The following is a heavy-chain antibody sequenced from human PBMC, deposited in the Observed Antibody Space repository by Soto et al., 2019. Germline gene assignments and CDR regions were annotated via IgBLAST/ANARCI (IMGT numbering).Heavy chain of an antibody. D-gene: IGHD1-1*01. Sequence: QITLKESGPTLVKPTQTLTLTCTFSGFSLSTSGVALGWIRQPQGKALEWLALIYWDDDKRYSPSLKSRLTITKDTSKNQVVLKMTNMDPVDTATYYCAHRPPERGLATFDPWGQGTLVTVS. CDR3: AHRPPERGLATFDP. J-gene: IGHJ5*02. CDR1: GFSLSTSGVA. CDR2: IYWDDDK. V-gene: IGHV2-5*02.